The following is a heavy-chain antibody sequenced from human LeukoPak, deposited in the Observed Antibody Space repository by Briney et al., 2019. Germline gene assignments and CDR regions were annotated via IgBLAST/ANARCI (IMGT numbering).Heavy chain of an antibody. J-gene: IGHJ4*02. D-gene: IGHD2-21*01. CDR1: GFTFSSYW. Sequence: PGGSLRLSCAASGFTFSSYWMHSVRQAPGKGLVWVSRINSDWRNDGRSTSYAESVKGRFTMSRDNAKNTLYLQMNNLRAEDTAVYYCVRDGWGDRDSYFDCWGQGTLVTVSS. CDR3: VRDGWGDRDSYFDC. V-gene: IGHV3-74*01. CDR2: INSDWRNDGRST.